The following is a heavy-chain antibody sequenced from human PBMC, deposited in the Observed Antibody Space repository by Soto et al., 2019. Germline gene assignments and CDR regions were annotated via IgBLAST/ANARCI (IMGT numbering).Heavy chain of an antibody. Sequence: EVQLVESGGGLVQPGGSLRLSCAASGFTFSSHWMHWVRQAPGKGLVWVSRINSDGSSSRYADCVKGRFTISRDNAKNTLYLQMNSLRAEDTAVYYCARDLSNYEYFQHWGQGTLVTVSS. CDR3: ARDLSNYEYFQH. D-gene: IGHD4-4*01. CDR1: GFTFSSHW. J-gene: IGHJ1*01. V-gene: IGHV3-74*01. CDR2: INSDGSSS.